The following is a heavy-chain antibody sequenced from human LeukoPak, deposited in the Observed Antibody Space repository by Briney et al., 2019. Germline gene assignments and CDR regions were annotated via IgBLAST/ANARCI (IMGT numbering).Heavy chain of an antibody. Sequence: QPGGSLRLSCAVSGFTFSNYGMTWVRQAPGKGLEWVSDISGSGTNTYYADSVKGRFTISRDNSKNTLYLQMNSLRAGDTAVYYCVCRRYHWGQGILVTVSS. V-gene: IGHV3-23*01. J-gene: IGHJ4*02. D-gene: IGHD1-14*01. CDR2: ISGSGTNT. CDR3: VCRRYH. CDR1: GFTFSNYG.